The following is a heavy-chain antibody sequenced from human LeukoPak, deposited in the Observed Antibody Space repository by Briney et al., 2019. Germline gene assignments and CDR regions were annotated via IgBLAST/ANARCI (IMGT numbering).Heavy chain of an antibody. D-gene: IGHD2-2*01. CDR2: IYPGDSDT. Sequence: GESLKISCRGSGYSFTTYWIGWVRQMPGKGLEWMGIIYPGDSDTRYSPSFQGQVTMSADTSINTAYLQWSSLKASDTAMYYCARRQGCSSTSCPPDYWGQGTLVTVSS. V-gene: IGHV5-51*01. J-gene: IGHJ4*02. CDR1: GYSFTTYW. CDR3: ARRQGCSSTSCPPDY.